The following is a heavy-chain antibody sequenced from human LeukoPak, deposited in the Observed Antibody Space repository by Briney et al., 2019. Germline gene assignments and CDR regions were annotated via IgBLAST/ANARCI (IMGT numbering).Heavy chain of an antibody. J-gene: IGHJ5*02. CDR3: VRGGSVVAGNDNWFDT. Sequence: PGGSLRLSCTVSGFTVSSNSMSWVRQAPGKGLEWVSSISTSSSYIYYADSVKGRFTISRDNSRKSLFLQMNSLRADDTAVYYCVRGGSVVAGNDNWFDTWGQGTLVIVSS. D-gene: IGHD6-19*01. V-gene: IGHV3-21*01. CDR2: ISTSSSYI. CDR1: GFTVSSNS.